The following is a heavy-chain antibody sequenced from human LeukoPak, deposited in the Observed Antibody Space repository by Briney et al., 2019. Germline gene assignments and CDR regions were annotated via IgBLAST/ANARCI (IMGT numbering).Heavy chain of an antibody. CDR2: ITGSGTGT. D-gene: IGHD4-17*01. CDR3: ARAQSAGLRLYYFNS. CDR1: GFTFSNYA. Sequence: PGGSLRLSCAASGFTFSNYAMNWVRQAPGKGLEWVSIITGSGTGTYFAGSVKGRFTISRDNSKDMLYLQMNYLRAEDTAVYYCARAQSAGLRLYYFNSWGQGTLVTVSS. J-gene: IGHJ4*02. V-gene: IGHV3-23*01.